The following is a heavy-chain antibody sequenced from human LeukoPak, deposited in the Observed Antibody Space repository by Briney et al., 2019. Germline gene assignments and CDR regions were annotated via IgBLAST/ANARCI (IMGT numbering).Heavy chain of an antibody. D-gene: IGHD2-2*01. CDR2: INPNSGGT. CDR3: ARGSEYQLLFEDY. Sequence: GSVRVSCKDSGYTFTGYYMHWVRQAPGQGLEWMGWINPNSGGTNYAQKFQGRVTMTRDTSISTAYMELSRLRSDDTAVYYCARGSEYQLLFEDYWGQGTLVTVSS. CDR1: GYTFTGYY. J-gene: IGHJ4*02. V-gene: IGHV1-2*02.